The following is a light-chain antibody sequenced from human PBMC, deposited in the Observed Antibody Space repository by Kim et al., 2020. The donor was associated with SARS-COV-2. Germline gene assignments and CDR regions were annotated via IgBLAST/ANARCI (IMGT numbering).Light chain of an antibody. J-gene: IGLJ3*02. CDR1: NIGSKK. CDR3: QVWDSSTTWV. Sequence: VALGQTARNTCGGNNIGSKKVHWYQQKPGQAPVLVIYRETNRPSGIPERFSGSNSGNTATLTISRAQAGDEADYYCQVWDSSTTWVFGGGTQLTVL. V-gene: IGLV3-9*01. CDR2: RET.